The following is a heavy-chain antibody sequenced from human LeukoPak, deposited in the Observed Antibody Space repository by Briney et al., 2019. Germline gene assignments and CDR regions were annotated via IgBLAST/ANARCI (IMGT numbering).Heavy chain of an antibody. V-gene: IGHV4-59*01. Sequence: SETLSLTCTVSGGSISSYYWSWIRQPPGKGLEWIGYNFHSVTTNYNPSLQSRVFISVDTSKNQFSLDLTSVTAADTAVYYCATYSDITGSFDYRGQGTLVTVSS. CDR3: ATYSDITGSFDY. D-gene: IGHD3-22*01. CDR2: NFHSVTT. J-gene: IGHJ4*02. CDR1: GGSISSYY.